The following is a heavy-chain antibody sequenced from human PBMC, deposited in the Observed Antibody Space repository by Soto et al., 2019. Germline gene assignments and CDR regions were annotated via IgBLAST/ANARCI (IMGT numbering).Heavy chain of an antibody. CDR1: GFTFGTYA. CDR3: TRDRSVIANKGFEH. V-gene: IGHV3-23*01. CDR2: ISRSGGST. D-gene: IGHD2-21*01. Sequence: GGSLRLSCAASGFTFGTYAMNWVRQAPGKGLEWVSGISRSGGSTYYTDSVKGRFTISRDNSKNTLSLQMNSLGADDSAVYYCTRDRSVIANKGFEHWGQGTQVTASS. J-gene: IGHJ4*02.